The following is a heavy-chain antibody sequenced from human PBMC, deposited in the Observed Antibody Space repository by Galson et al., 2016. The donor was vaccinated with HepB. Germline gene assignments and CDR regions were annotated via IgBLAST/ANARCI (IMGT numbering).Heavy chain of an antibody. Sequence: SLRLSCAASGFTFRNYALSWVRRAPGKGLEWVSHIDGPTPNTHYADSVRGRFSIYRGNSRDTLYLQMDSLSAEGSAIDYCTTWLSHHVYYWGQGTRVTVYS. CDR2: IDGPTPNT. CDR3: TTWLSHHVYY. D-gene: IGHD3-16*01. V-gene: IGHV3-23*01. J-gene: IGHJ4*02. CDR1: GFTFRNYA.